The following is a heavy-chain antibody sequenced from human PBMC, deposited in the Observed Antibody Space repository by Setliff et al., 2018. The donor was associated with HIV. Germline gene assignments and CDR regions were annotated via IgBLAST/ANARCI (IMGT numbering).Heavy chain of an antibody. J-gene: IGHJ4*02. CDR3: ARLSGWYEGDFDY. D-gene: IGHD6-19*01. CDR2: IIDGNDNT. CDR1: GYSFADYT. V-gene: IGHV1-3*01. Sequence: GASVKVSCKASGYSFADYTIQWVRQAPGQSLEWMGWIIDGNDNTRYSQKFQGRVTIARDTSASTAYMELSSLRSEDTAVHYCARLSGWYEGDFDYWGQGTLVTVSS.